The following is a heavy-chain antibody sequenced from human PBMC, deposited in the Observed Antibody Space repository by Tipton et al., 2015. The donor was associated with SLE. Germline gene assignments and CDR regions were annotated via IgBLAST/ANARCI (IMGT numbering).Heavy chain of an antibody. V-gene: IGHV4-39*07. CDR2: IWYTGST. J-gene: IGHJ6*03. CDR1: IGSIKSTSYY. D-gene: IGHD3-3*01. CDR3: ARASYDFWSGYHWNYYYMDV. Sequence: TLSLTCTVSIGSIKSTSYYWGWVRQPPGKGLEWIGIIWYTGSTFYNPTLKDRVTLSREESKNQFSLKLTSVAAADTAVYYCARASYDFWSGYHWNYYYMDVWGKGTTVTVSS.